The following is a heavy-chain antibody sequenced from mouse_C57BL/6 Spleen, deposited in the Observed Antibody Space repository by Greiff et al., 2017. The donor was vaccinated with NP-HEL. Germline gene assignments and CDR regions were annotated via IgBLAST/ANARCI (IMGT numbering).Heavy chain of an antibody. D-gene: IGHD1-1*01. Sequence: EVKLVESGGDLVKPGGSLKLSCAASGFTFSSYGMSWVRQTPDKRLEWVATISSGGSYNYYPDSVKGRFTISRDNAKNTLYLQMSSLKSEDTAMYYSARPSLYYGSSYGYFDVWGTGTTVTVSS. CDR3: ARPSLYYGSSYGYFDV. CDR2: ISSGGSYN. CDR1: GFTFSSYG. J-gene: IGHJ1*03. V-gene: IGHV5-6*01.